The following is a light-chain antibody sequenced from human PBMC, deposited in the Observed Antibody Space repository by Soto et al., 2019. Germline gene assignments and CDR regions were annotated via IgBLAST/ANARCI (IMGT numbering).Light chain of an antibody. CDR3: SSYTTSNTPLYV. CDR2: EVS. CDR1: SRDTAGYNY. Sequence: QSALTQPDSVSGSPGQSITISCTGTSRDTAGYNYVSWYQQHPGKAPKLMIYEVSNRPSGVSNRFSGSQSGNTASLTISGLQAEDEANYYCSSYTTSNTPLYVFGTGTKVTVL. V-gene: IGLV2-14*01. J-gene: IGLJ1*01.